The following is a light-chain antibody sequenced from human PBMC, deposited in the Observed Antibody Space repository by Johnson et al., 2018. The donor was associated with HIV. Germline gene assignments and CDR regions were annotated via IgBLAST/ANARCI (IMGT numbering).Light chain of an antibody. V-gene: IGLV1-51*01. CDR3: GTWDTSLSAGV. CDR2: DNN. CDR1: SSNIGNNY. Sequence: QSVLTQPPSVSAAPGHTVTISCSGSSSNIGNNYVSWYQQLPGTAPKLLIYDNNKRPSGIPDRFSGSKSGTSATLGITGLQTGDEADYYCGTWDTSLSAGVFGPGTKVSVL. J-gene: IGLJ1*01.